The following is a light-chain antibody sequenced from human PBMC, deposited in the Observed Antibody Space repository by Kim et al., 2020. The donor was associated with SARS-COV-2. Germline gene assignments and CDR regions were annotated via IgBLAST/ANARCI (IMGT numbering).Light chain of an antibody. CDR3: CSYAGNSSLL. CDR2: EVI. Sequence: GQSITISCTGTSSDIGNYKLVSWYQQSPGGAPKLIIYEVIKRPSGVSDRFSASKSGNTASLTISGLQTEDEAAYYCCSYAGNSSLLFGGGTKLTVL. J-gene: IGLJ3*02. V-gene: IGLV2-23*02. CDR1: SSDIGNYKL.